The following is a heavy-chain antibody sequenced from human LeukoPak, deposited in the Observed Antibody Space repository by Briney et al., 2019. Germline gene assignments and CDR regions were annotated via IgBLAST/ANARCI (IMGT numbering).Heavy chain of an antibody. V-gene: IGHV3-53*01. CDR2: IYSDNT. CDR1: GFTVSSNS. D-gene: IGHD4-23*01. Sequence: PGGSLRLSCTVSGFTVSSNSMSWVRQAPGKGLEWVSFIYSDNTHYSDSVKGRFTISRDNSKNTLYLQMNSLRAEDTAVYYCARDNRVGTVVVTDYFDYWGQGTLVIVSS. CDR3: ARDNRVGTVVVTDYFDY. J-gene: IGHJ4*02.